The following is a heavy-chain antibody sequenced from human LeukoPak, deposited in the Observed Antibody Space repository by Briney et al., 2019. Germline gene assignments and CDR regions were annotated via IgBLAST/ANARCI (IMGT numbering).Heavy chain of an antibody. V-gene: IGHV3-7*01. CDR3: ARARYYDSSGYYHYFDY. J-gene: IGHJ4*02. CDR1: GFSLSNYW. D-gene: IGHD3-22*01. CDR2: IKQDGSEK. Sequence: GGSLRLSCAASGFSLSNYWMNWVRQAPGKGLEWVANIKQDGSEKNYVDSVKGRFSISRDNAKNSLILQMNSLRDEDTAVYYCARARYYDSSGYYHYFDYWGQGTLVTVSS.